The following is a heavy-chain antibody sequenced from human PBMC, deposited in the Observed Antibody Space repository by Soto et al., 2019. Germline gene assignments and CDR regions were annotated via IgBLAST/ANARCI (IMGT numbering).Heavy chain of an antibody. V-gene: IGHV1-46*01. CDR3: ARDGPSIAAAGTGVDY. CDR2: INPSGGST. Sequence: QVQLVQSGAEVKKPGASVKVSCKASGYTFTSYYMHWVRQAPGQGLEWMGIINPSGGSTSYAQKFQGRVTMTRDTSTSTVYMELSSLRSEDTAVYYCARDGPSIAAAGTGVDYWGQGPLVTVSS. D-gene: IGHD6-13*01. J-gene: IGHJ4*02. CDR1: GYTFTSYY.